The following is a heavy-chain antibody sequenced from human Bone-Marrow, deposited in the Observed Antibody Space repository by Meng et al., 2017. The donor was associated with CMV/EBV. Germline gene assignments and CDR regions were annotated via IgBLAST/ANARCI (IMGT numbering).Heavy chain of an antibody. CDR1: GFTFTYYA. CDR3: TKAVLGTRYYYYGMDV. J-gene: IGHJ6*02. D-gene: IGHD4/OR15-4a*01. Sequence: GESLKISCATSGFTFTYYAMHWVRQAPGKGLEWVSFISSSGSTIYYADSVKGRFTISRDNAKNSLYLQMNSMRAEDTAVYYCTKAVLGTRYYYYGMDVWGQGTTVTVSS. CDR2: ISSSGSTI. V-gene: IGHV3-48*04.